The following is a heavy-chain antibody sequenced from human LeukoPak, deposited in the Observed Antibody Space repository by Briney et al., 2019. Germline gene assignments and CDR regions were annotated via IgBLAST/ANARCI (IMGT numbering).Heavy chain of an antibody. J-gene: IGHJ4*02. V-gene: IGHV4-59*01. CDR3: ARVHTGYSSGWYPYFDY. CDR1: GGSISSYY. CDR2: IYYSGST. Sequence: SETLSLTCTVSGGSISSYYWSWIRQPPGKGLEWIGYIYYSGSTNYNPSLKSRVTISVDTSKNQFSLKLSFVTAADTAVYYCARVHTGYSSGWYPYFDYWGQGTLVTVSS. D-gene: IGHD6-19*01.